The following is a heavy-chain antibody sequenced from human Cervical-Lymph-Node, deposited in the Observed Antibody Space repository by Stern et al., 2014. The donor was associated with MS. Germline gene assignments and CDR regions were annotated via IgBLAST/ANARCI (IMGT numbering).Heavy chain of an antibody. CDR1: GFTFSAHG. CDR3: ARGLYYFDY. Sequence: VQLVESGGGVVQPGRSLGLSCAASGFTFSAHGMHWVRQAPGKGLEWVAGIWYDGSSKYCADSVKGRFTISRDNSKNTLYLQLNSLRAEDTAVFYCARGLYYFDYWGRGALVTVSS. V-gene: IGHV3-33*01. CDR2: IWYDGSSK. J-gene: IGHJ4*02.